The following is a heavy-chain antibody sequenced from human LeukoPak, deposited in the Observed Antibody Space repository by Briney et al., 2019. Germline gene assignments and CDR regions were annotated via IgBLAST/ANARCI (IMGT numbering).Heavy chain of an antibody. CDR1: GFTFSIHG. CDR3: AKDLSRAVAADWFDP. J-gene: IGHJ5*02. D-gene: IGHD6-19*01. Sequence: TGGSLRLSCAASGFTFSIHGMHWVRQAPGKGLEWTSYISSGSRTITYADSVKGRFTISRDNSKNTLYLQMTNLRAADTAVYYCAKDLSRAVAADWFDPWDQGSLVTVSS. V-gene: IGHV3-48*04. CDR2: ISSGSRTI.